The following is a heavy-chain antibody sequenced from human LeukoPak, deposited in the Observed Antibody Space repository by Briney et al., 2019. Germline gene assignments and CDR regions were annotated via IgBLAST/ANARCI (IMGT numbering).Heavy chain of an antibody. Sequence: GSLRLSCAASGFTVSSNYMSWVRQAPGKGLEWIGEIYHSGSTNYNPSLKSRVTISVDTSKNQFSLKLSSVTAADTAVYYCARGQGVGALPYNWFDPWGQGTLVTVSS. V-gene: IGHV4-4*02. D-gene: IGHD1-26*01. CDR3: ARGQGVGALPYNWFDP. J-gene: IGHJ5*02. CDR2: IYHSGST. CDR1: GFTVSSNY.